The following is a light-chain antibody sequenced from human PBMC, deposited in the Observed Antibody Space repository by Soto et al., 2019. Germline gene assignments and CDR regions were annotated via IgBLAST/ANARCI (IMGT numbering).Light chain of an antibody. V-gene: IGLV1-40*01. Sequence: QSVLTQPPSLSGAPGQRVTISCTGSSSDIGAGSEVHWYQQLPGTAPKLLIFGSTNRPSGVPDRFSGSKSATSASLAITGLQDEDEADYYCQSYDNRLSAYVFGTGTKVTVL. CDR1: SSDIGAGSE. CDR2: GST. CDR3: QSYDNRLSAYV. J-gene: IGLJ1*01.